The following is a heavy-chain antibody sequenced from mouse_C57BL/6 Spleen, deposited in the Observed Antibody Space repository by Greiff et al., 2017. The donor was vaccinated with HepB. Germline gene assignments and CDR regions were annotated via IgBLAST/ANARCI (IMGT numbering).Heavy chain of an antibody. J-gene: IGHJ4*01. D-gene: IGHD3-3*01. CDR1: GFSLTSYG. V-gene: IGHV2-6*03. Sequence: QVQLKESGPGLVAPSQSLSITCTVSGFSLTSYGVHWVRQPPGKGLEWLVVIWSDGSTTYNSALKSRLSISKDNSKSQVFLKMNSLQTADTAMYYCARERERESRGYAMDYWGQGTSVTVSS. CDR2: IWSDGST. CDR3: ARERERESRGYAMDY.